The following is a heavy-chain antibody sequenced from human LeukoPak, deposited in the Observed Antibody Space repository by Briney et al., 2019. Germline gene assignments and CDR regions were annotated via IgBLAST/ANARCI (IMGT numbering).Heavy chain of an antibody. Sequence: GGSLRLSCAASGFTFSSYAMSWVRQAPGKGLEWVSAISGSGGSTCYADSVKGRFTISRDNAKNSLYLQMSSLTADDTAMYYCASDFFDGSGHYHDAYWGQGTLVTVSS. V-gene: IGHV3-23*01. CDR1: GFTFSSYA. CDR3: ASDFFDGSGHYHDAY. CDR2: ISGSGGST. J-gene: IGHJ4*02. D-gene: IGHD6-19*01.